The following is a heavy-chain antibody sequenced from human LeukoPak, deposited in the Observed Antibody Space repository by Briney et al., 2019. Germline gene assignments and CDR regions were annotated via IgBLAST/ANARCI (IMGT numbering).Heavy chain of an antibody. V-gene: IGHV3-21*01. D-gene: IGHD3-10*01. CDR3: ARQHYYGSEALYYYGMDV. CDR2: ICSSSSYI. J-gene: IGHJ6*02. CDR1: GFTFSSYS. Sequence: GGSLRLSCAASGFTFSSYSMNWVRQAPGKGLEWVSSICSSSSYIYYADSVKGRFTISRDNAKNSLYLQMNSLRAEDTAVYYCARQHYYGSEALYYYGMDVWGQGTTVTVSS.